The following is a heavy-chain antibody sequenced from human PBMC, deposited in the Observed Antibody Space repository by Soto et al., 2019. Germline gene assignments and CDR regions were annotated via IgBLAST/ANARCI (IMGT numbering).Heavy chain of an antibody. CDR1: GFTLSNNR. Sequence: PGGSLRLSCAASGFTLSNNRMNWVRQGPGKGLVWVSLINSDGSYTSYADSVKGRFTISRDNAKSTLYLQMNTLTAEDTAIYYCTRDPGYSDHDWRFDYWGQGTLVTVSS. J-gene: IGHJ4*02. CDR3: TRDPGYSDHDWRFDY. V-gene: IGHV3-74*01. D-gene: IGHD5-12*01. CDR2: INSDGSYT.